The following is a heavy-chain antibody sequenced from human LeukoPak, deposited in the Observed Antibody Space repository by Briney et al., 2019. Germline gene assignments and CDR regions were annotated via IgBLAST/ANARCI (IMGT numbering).Heavy chain of an antibody. CDR3: AKASVLRFLETYFDY. D-gene: IGHD3-3*01. J-gene: IGHJ4*02. V-gene: IGHV3-23*01. Sequence: GGSLRLSCAASGFAFSSYAMSWVRQAPGKGLEWVSAISGSGGSTYYADSVKGRFTISRDNSKNTLYLQMNSLRAEDTAVYYCAKASVLRFLETYFDYWGQGTLVTVSS. CDR1: GFAFSSYA. CDR2: ISGSGGST.